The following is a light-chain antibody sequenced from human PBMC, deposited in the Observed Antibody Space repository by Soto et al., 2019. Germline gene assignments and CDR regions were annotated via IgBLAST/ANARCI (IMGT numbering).Light chain of an antibody. J-gene: IGLJ3*02. CDR2: GNS. CDR3: QSYDSSLSGWV. V-gene: IGLV1-40*01. Sequence: QSVLTQPPSVSGAPGQRVTISCTGSSSNIGAFYDVHWYQQLPGTAPKLLIYGNSNRPSGVPDRFSGSKSGTSASLAITGLQAEDEAEYYCQSYDSSLSGWVFGGGTKLTVL. CDR1: SSNIGAFYD.